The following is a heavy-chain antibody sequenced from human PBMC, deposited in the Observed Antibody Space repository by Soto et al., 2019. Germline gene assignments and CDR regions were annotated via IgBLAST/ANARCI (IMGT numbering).Heavy chain of an antibody. J-gene: IGHJ4*02. CDR3: ARDLDGTTIDY. V-gene: IGHV1-69*08. Sequence: QVQLVQSGAEVKKPGSSVKVSCKASGGTFSSYTISWVRQAPGQGLEWMGRIIPILGIANYAQKFQGRVTITVDKSTSTAYMELSSLRSEDTAVYYCARDLDGTTIDYWGQGTLVTVSS. CDR1: GGTFSSYT. CDR2: IIPILGIA. D-gene: IGHD1-1*01.